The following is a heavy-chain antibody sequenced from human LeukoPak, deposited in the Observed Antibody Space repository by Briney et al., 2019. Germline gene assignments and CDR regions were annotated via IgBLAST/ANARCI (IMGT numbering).Heavy chain of an antibody. D-gene: IGHD6-25*01. J-gene: IGHJ4*02. CDR1: GFSFNNEW. V-gene: IGHV3-15*01. CDR3: TTDPPGGF. CDR2: IKDKAYGGTM. Sequence: GGSLRLSCAASGFSFNNEWMSWVRQAPGKGLEWVGRIKDKAYGGTMDYAAPVKGRFTISRDDSKNTLYLQMNNLDTEDTAVYYCTTDPPGGFWGQGTLSPSPQ.